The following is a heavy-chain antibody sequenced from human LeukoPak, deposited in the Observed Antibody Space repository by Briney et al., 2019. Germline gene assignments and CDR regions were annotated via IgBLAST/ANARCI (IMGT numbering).Heavy chain of an antibody. V-gene: IGHV3-21*06. CDR1: GFTFRKNG. D-gene: IGHD2-2*01. CDR3: ARDPVVVVPAATLGGSSYYYYKGLDV. J-gene: IGHJ6*02. Sequence: PGGSLRLSCAASGFTFRKNGMHWVRQTPGKGLEWVASISSSSAYIFYGDSLRGRFTISRDNANNSLSLHLSSLSAEDTGVYYCARDPVVVVPAATLGGSSYYYYKGLDVWGQGTTVTVSS. CDR2: ISSSSAYI.